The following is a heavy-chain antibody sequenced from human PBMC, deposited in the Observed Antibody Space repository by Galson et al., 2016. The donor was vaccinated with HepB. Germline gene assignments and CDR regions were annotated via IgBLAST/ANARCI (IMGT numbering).Heavy chain of an antibody. CDR1: GFRFSDYW. Sequence: SLRLSCAASGFRFSDYWMDWVRQAPGKGLEWVANINEDGSKKFYVDSVKGRFTISRDNAKNSLFLQMNSLRAEDTAVYFCAKAFDCSGGSCGSGHYWGQGTLVTVSS. D-gene: IGHD2-15*01. V-gene: IGHV3-7*03. J-gene: IGHJ4*02. CDR3: AKAFDCSGGSCGSGHY. CDR2: INEDGSKK.